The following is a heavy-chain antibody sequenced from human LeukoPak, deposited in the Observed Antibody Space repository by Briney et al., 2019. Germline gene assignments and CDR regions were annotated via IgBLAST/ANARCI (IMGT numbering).Heavy chain of an antibody. V-gene: IGHV4-4*07. CDR3: ARAYSGYFGGDAFDI. CDR2: IYPSGTT. D-gene: IGHD5-12*01. Sequence: SETLSLTCTVSGGSTSSYYWSWIRQPAGKGLEWIGRIYPSGTTNYNPSLKSRVTMSVDTSKNQFSLKLSSVTAADTAVYYCARAYSGYFGGDAFDIWGQGTMVTVSS. CDR1: GGSTSSYY. J-gene: IGHJ3*02.